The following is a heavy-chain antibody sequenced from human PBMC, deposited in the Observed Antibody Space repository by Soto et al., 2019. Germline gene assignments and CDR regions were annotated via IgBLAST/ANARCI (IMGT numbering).Heavy chain of an antibody. J-gene: IGHJ4*02. D-gene: IGHD2-15*01. V-gene: IGHV4-34*09. CDR1: GGSFSGYF. CDR3: ARALIVTILKVDYFDI. CDR2: INHSGIT. Sequence: SETLSLTCTVSGGSFSGYFWTWIRQPPGKGLEWLAEINHSGITNYNPSLKSRVTISVDTLKNQFSLRLNSVTAADTAVYYCARALIVTILKVDYFDIWGRGTLVTVSS.